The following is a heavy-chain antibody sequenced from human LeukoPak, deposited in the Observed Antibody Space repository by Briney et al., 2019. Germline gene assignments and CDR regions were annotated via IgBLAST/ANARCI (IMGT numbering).Heavy chain of an antibody. CDR1: GYTLTSYY. D-gene: IGHD4-23*01. CDR2: INPSGGST. Sequence: ASVKVSCKASGYTLTSYYLHWVRQAPGQGLEWMAIINPSGGSTSHAQKFQGRVTMTRDTSASTVYMELSSLRSEDTAVYYCARVNGGNSWDYYYYGMDVWGQGTTVTVSS. V-gene: IGHV1-46*01. CDR3: ARVNGGNSWDYYYYGMDV. J-gene: IGHJ6*02.